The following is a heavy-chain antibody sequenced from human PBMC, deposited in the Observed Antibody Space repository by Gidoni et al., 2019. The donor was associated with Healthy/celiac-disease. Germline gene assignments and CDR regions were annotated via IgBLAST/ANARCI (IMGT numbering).Heavy chain of an antibody. CDR1: GFTFSSYS. CDR2: ISSSSSYI. V-gene: IGHV3-21*01. J-gene: IGHJ5*02. Sequence: EVQLVESGGGLVKPGGSLRLSCAASGFTFSSYSMNWVRQAPGKGLEWVSSISSSSSYIYYADSVKGRFTISRDNAKNSLYLQMNSLRAEDTAVYYCARGSNIVVVVGWFDPWGQGTLVTVSS. CDR3: ARGSNIVVVVGWFDP. D-gene: IGHD2-15*01.